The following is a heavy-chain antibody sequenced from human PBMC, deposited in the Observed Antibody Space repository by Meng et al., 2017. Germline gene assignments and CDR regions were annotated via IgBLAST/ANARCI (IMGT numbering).Heavy chain of an antibody. J-gene: IGHJ4*02. CDR1: GFSVTTSY. CDR2: IYSGGST. CDR3: ARDSSSGWYHNY. V-gene: IGHV3-53*02. D-gene: IGHD6-19*01. Sequence: EGQLAGTGVGLIQPGGSLRLSCTASGFSVTTSYMTWVRQAPGKGLEWVSVIYSGGSTYYADSVKGRFSISRDNSKNTLYLQMNSLRAEDTAVYFCARDSSSGWYHNYWGQGTLVTVSS.